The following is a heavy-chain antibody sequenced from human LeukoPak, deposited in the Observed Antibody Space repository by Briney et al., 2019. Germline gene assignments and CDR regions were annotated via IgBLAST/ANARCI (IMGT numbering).Heavy chain of an antibody. D-gene: IGHD2-15*01. V-gene: IGHV3-66*01. CDR2: IYSGGST. Sequence: GGSLRLSCAASGFAVSSNYMSWVRQAPGKGLEWVSVIYSGGSTYYADSVKGRFTISRDNSKNTLYLQMNSLRAEDTAVYYCARAKVVVAAIHRNWFDPWGQGTLVTVSS. CDR3: ARAKVVVAAIHRNWFDP. J-gene: IGHJ5*02. CDR1: GFAVSSNY.